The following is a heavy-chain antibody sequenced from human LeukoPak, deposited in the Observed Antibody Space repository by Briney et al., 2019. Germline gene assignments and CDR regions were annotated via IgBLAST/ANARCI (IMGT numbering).Heavy chain of an antibody. D-gene: IGHD2-15*01. J-gene: IGHJ4*02. Sequence: ASVKVSCKASGGTFSSYAISWVRQAPGQGLEWMGGIIPIFGTANYAQKFQGRVTITADKSTSTAYMELSSLRSEDTAVYYCAREYVGYCSGGSCYPPTLTYYFDYWGQGTLVTVSS. CDR3: AREYVGYCSGGSCYPPTLTYYFDY. CDR1: GGTFSSYA. V-gene: IGHV1-69*06. CDR2: IIPIFGTA.